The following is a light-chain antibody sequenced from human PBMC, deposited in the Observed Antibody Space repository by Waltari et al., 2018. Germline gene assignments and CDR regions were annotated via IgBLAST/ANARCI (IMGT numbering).Light chain of an antibody. CDR1: RAIANN. Sequence: EIVLTQSPATLSVSPGGGATLSCRASRAIANNVAWYQQRPGQPLRLLIFDASTRATGIPERFSGSWSGPEFTLTSSGLQSEDSAVYFCQQFNTGYSFGQGTKLEI. CDR3: QQFNTGYS. V-gene: IGKV3-15*01. CDR2: DAS. J-gene: IGKJ2*01.